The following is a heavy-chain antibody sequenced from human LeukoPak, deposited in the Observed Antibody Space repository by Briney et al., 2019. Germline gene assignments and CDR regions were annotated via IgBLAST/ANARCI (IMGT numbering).Heavy chain of an antibody. CDR1: GYTLTELS. V-gene: IGHV1-24*01. Sequence: GASVKVSCKVSGYTLTELSMHWVRQAPGKGLEWMGGFDPEDGETIYAQKFQGRVTMTEDTSTDTAYMELSSLRSEDTAVYYCARGAPMPYCSSTSCYAANYYYYMDVWGKGTTVTVSS. CDR3: ARGAPMPYCSSTSCYAANYYYYMDV. CDR2: FDPEDGET. D-gene: IGHD2-2*01. J-gene: IGHJ6*03.